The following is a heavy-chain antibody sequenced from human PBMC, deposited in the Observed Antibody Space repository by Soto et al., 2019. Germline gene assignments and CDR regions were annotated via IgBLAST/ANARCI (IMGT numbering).Heavy chain of an antibody. D-gene: IGHD3-22*01. Sequence: QVQLVQSGADVKKPGSSVKVSCKASGGTFSSYTISWVRQAPGQGLEWMGRIIPILGVANYAHNFQGRVTITADKSPSPAYIALSSLSSQDTAVYYCAINYYDTAPYWGQGTMVPVSP. CDR1: GGTFSSYT. CDR3: AINYYDTAPY. CDR2: IIPILGVA. J-gene: IGHJ3*01. V-gene: IGHV1-69*02.